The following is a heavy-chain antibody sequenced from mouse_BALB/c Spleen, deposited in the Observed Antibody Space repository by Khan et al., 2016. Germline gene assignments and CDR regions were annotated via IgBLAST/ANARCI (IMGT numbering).Heavy chain of an antibody. CDR1: GYTFTDYS. D-gene: IGHD2-10*02. J-gene: IGHJ3*01. CDR2: INTETGEP. V-gene: IGHV9-2-1*01. CDR3: ARGYGNYGAY. Sequence: QLVQSGPELKKPGETVKISCKASGYTFTDYSMHWVKQAPGKGLKWMGWINTETGEPTYADDFKGRFAFSLETSASTAYLQINNLKNEDTATYFCARGYGNYGAYWGQGTLVTVSA.